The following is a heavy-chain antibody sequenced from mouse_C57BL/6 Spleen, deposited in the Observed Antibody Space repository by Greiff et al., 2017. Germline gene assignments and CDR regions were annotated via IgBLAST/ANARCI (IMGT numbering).Heavy chain of an antibody. CDR3: ARSPKLRLYYFGC. V-gene: IGHV1-82*01. CDR2: IYPGDGDT. Sequence: QVQLQQSGPELVKPGASVKISCKASGYAFSSSWMNWVKQRPGKGLEWIGRIYPGDGDTNYNGKFKGKATLTADKSSSTAYMQLSSLTSEDSAVYYCARSPKLRLYYFGCWGQGATLAVSS. J-gene: IGHJ2*01. CDR1: GYAFSSSW. D-gene: IGHD3-2*02.